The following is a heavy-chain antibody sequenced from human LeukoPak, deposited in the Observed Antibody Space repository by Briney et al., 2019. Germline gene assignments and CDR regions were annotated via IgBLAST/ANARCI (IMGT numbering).Heavy chain of an antibody. D-gene: IGHD6-19*01. CDR3: ARVRIAVAGTAFDI. CDR2: ISSSSSYI. CDR1: GFTFSSYV. V-gene: IGHV3-21*01. J-gene: IGHJ3*02. Sequence: PGGSLRLSCAASGFTFSSYVLSWVRQAPGKGLEWVSSISSSSSYIYYADSVKGRFTISRDNAKNSLYLQMNSLRAEDTAVYYCARVRIAVAGTAFDIWGQGTMVTVSS.